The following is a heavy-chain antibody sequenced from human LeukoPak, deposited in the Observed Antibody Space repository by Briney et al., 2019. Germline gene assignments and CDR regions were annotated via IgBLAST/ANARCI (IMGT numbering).Heavy chain of an antibody. J-gene: IGHJ5*02. D-gene: IGHD6-13*01. CDR1: GYTFTSYY. Sequence: ASVKVSCKASGYTFTSYYMHWVRQAPGQGLEWMGIINPSGGSTSYAQKFQGRVTMTRDTSTSTVYMELSSLRSEDMAVYYCARAREYSSSWYFWFDPWGQGTLVTVSS. CDR2: INPSGGST. CDR3: ARAREYSSSWYFWFDP. V-gene: IGHV1-46*01.